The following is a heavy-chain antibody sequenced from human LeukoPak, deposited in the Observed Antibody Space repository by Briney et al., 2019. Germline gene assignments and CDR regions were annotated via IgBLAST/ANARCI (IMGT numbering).Heavy chain of an antibody. V-gene: IGHV1-2*02. J-gene: IGHJ1*01. CDR2: MNPHSGET. CDR3: ARGMDAEAFQN. Sequence: ASVTVSFMTSGYRFTPYPLHWVRQAPGQGLEWLGWMNPHSGETSNAQKFQDRVTMTRDTSISVAYMELSSLRSDDTAVYYCARGMDAEAFQNWGQGTLVTLSP. D-gene: IGHD2-2*03. CDR1: GYRFTPYP.